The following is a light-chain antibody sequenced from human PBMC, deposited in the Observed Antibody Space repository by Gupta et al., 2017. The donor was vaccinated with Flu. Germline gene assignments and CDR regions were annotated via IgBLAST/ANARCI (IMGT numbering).Light chain of an antibody. CDR1: QSVSTY. CDR2: DAS. V-gene: IGKV3-11*01. CDR3: QQRSNWPPLT. J-gene: IGKJ4*01. Sequence: ATLSLSPGERATPSCRARQSVSTYLAWYQQKPGQAPRLLIYDASNRATGIPARFSGSGSGTDFTLTISSLEPEDFAVYYCQQRSNWPPLTFGGGTKVEIK.